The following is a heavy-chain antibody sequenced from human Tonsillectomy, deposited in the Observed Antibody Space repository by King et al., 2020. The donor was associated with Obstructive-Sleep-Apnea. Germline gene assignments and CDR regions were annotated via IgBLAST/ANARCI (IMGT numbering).Heavy chain of an antibody. D-gene: IGHD2/OR15-2a*01. J-gene: IGHJ6*02. CDR2: LYYSGNT. CDR1: GGSISSYY. V-gene: IGHV4-59*01. CDR3: ARGGTTSGSYYGMDV. Sequence: VQLQESGPGLVKPSETLSLTCTVSGGSISSYYWSWIRPPPGKGLEWIGYLYYSGNTNYNPSLKSRVTISVDTSKNQFSLKLSSVTAADTAVYYCARGGTTSGSYYGMDVWGQGTTVTVSS.